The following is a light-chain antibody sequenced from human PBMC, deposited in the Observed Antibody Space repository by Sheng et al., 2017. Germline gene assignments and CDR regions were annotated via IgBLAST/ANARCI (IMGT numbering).Light chain of an antibody. J-gene: IGKJ1*01. CDR3: QQSYSTPQT. CDR1: QSISSY. V-gene: IGKV1-39*01. CDR2: AAS. Sequence: DIQMTQSPSSLSASVGDRVTITCRASQSISSYLNWYQQKPGKAPKLLIYAASSLQSGVPSRFSGSGSGTDFTLTISSLQPEDFATYYCQQSYSTPQTFGQGPKVE.